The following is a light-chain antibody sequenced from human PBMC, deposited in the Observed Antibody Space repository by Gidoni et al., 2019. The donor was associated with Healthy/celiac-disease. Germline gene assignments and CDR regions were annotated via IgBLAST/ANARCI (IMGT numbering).Light chain of an antibody. CDR2: GADGAS. CDR3: QQYGSLVT. Sequence: IVLTQSPGPLSLSPGERATLSCRASQSVSNGYLAWYQQKPGQAPRLLPYGADGASTRATGIPDRFSGSGSRTDFTLTISRLEPEDSAVYYCQQYGSLVTFGGGTKVEIK. J-gene: IGKJ4*01. V-gene: IGKV3-20*01. CDR1: QSVSNGY.